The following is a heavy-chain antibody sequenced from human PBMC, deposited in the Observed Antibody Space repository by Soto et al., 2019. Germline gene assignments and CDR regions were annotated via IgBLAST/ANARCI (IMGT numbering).Heavy chain of an antibody. Sequence: QVQLVQSGAEVKKPGSSVKVSCKASGGTFSSYTISWVRHAPGQGLEWMGRIIPILGIANYAQKFQGRVTITADKSTSTAYMELSSLRSEDTAVYYCARGGYSYGYGYWGQGTLVTVSS. D-gene: IGHD5-18*01. V-gene: IGHV1-69*02. CDR1: GGTFSSYT. CDR3: ARGGYSYGYGY. CDR2: IIPILGIA. J-gene: IGHJ4*02.